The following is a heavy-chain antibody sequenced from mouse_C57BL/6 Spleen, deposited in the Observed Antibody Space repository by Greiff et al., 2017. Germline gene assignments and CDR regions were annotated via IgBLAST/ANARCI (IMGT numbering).Heavy chain of an antibody. Sequence: DVHLVESGGGLVKPGGSLKLSCAASGFTFSSYAMSWVRQTPEKRLEWVATISDGGSYTYYPDNVKGRFTISRDNAKNNLYLQMSHLKSEDTAMYYCAREGGTTVVAKNWYFDVWGTGTTVTVSS. V-gene: IGHV5-4*01. CDR2: ISDGGSYT. CDR1: GFTFSSYA. CDR3: AREGGTTVVAKNWYFDV. J-gene: IGHJ1*03. D-gene: IGHD1-1*01.